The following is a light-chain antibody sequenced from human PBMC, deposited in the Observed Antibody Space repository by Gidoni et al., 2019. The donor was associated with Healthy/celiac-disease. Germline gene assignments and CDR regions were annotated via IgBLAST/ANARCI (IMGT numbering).Light chain of an antibody. CDR2: GKN. J-gene: IGLJ3*02. CDR1: SLRSYY. Sequence: SSELTQDPAVSVALGQTVRITCQGDSLRSYYASWYQQKPGQAPVLVIYGKNNRPSGIPDRFSGSSSGITASLTITGAQAEDEADYYCNSRDSSGNHLWVFGGGTKLTVL. CDR3: NSRDSSGNHLWV. V-gene: IGLV3-19*01.